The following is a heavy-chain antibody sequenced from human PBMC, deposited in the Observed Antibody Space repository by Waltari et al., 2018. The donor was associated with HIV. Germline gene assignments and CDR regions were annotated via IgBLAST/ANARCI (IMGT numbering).Heavy chain of an antibody. V-gene: IGHV4-34*01. D-gene: IGHD3-22*01. J-gene: IGHJ4*02. CDR1: GGSFSGYY. CDR3: ARERRNDYDSSGYSFDY. Sequence: VQLQQWGAGLLKPSETLSLTCAVYGGSFSGYYWSWIRQPPGKGLEWIGQINHSGGTNYNPSRTSRVTISVDTSKNQFSLKLSSVTAADTAVYYCARERRNDYDSSGYSFDYWGQGTLVTVSS. CDR2: INHSGGT.